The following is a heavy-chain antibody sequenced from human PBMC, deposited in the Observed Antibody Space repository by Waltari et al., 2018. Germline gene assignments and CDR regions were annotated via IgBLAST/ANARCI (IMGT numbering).Heavy chain of an antibody. Sequence: QERAPDRLNPSGTRSPTSASLVDPLTPVYGWSWVRQPPGKGLEWLGKVHGDGKTNYSASFASRVTIALDTYNKEFSLRVTSATAADTAVYYCARDRGRGLYLDTWGPGTLVTVS. D-gene: IGHD2-15*01. CDR3: ARDRGRGLYLDT. J-gene: IGHJ4*02. V-gene: IGHV4-4*02. CDR1: VDPLTPVYG. CDR2: VHGDGKT.